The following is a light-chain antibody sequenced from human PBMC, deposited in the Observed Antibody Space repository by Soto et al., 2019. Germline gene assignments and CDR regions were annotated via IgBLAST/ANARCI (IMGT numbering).Light chain of an antibody. CDR1: QSVSRY. Sequence: EIVLTQSPATLSLSPGERATLSCRASQSVSRYLAWYQQKPGQAPRLLIYDASNRATGIPARISGSVSGTDFTLTIGSLEPDDFAVYYCQQRGNWPPVWTFGQGTKVEIK. CDR2: DAS. J-gene: IGKJ1*01. CDR3: QQRGNWPPVWT. V-gene: IGKV3-11*01.